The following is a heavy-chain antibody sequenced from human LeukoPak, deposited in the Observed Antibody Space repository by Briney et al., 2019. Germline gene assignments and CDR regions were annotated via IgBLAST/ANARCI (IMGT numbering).Heavy chain of an antibody. CDR2: ISSSSSYI. J-gene: IGHJ4*02. V-gene: IGHV3-21*01. CDR3: ARDQGSGWYYFDY. Sequence: PGGSLRLSCAASGFTFSSYSMNWVRQAPGKGLEWVSSISSSSSYIYYADSVKGGFTISRDNAKNSLYLQMNSLRAEDTAVYYCARDQGSGWYYFDYWGQGTLVTVSS. CDR1: GFTFSSYS. D-gene: IGHD6-19*01.